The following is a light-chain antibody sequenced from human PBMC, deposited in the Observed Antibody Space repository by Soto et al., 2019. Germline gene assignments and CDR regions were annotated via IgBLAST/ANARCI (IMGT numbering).Light chain of an antibody. J-gene: IGKJ4*01. CDR1: QGVTTN. CDR2: DVS. V-gene: IGKV3-20*01. CDR3: QQYGSSPPLT. Sequence: EIMMTQSPDTLSVSPGERATLTCRAGQGVTTNFAWYQQKSGQSPRLLIYDVSSRATGIPDRFSGSGSGTDFTLTISRLEPEDFAVYYCQQYGSSPPLTFGGGTKVDVK.